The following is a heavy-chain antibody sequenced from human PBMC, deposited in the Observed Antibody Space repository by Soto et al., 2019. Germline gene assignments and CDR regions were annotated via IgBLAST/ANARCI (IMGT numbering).Heavy chain of an antibody. J-gene: IGHJ3*02. V-gene: IGHV1-3*01. CDR1: GYSFTSYV. CDR2: ISAGNGDT. Sequence: QVQLVQSGAEVKKPGASVKVSCKASGYSFTSYVMHWVRQAPGQSLEWMGWISAGNGDTKYSQKFQGRLTVTRDTSATTAYMELSSLRSEDTAVYYCARRIEVVPAAMYAFDIWGQGTMGTVSS. D-gene: IGHD2-2*01. CDR3: ARRIEVVPAAMYAFDI.